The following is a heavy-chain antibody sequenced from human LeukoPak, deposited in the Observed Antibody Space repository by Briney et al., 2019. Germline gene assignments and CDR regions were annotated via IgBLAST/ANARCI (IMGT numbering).Heavy chain of an antibody. CDR2: IYNGVNT. V-gene: IGHV4-61*08. CDR3: ARSRAFNSGAFDP. Sequence: SETLSLTCTVSGGSISSGDYYWSWIRQPPGKGVEWIAHIYNGVNTNYNPSLKSRVTISVDTSKNQFSLRLNSVTAADTAVYYCARSRAFNSGAFDPWGQGSLVTVSS. CDR1: GGSISSGDYY. J-gene: IGHJ5*02. D-gene: IGHD1-26*01.